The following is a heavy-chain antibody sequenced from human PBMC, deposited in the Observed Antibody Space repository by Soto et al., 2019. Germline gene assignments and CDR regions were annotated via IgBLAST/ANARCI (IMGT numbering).Heavy chain of an antibody. Sequence: GGSLRLSCAASGFTFSSYGMHWVRQAPGKGLEWVAVIWFDGSNKFYADSVKGRFTISRDSSKNTVSLQMNSLRDEDSAAYYCATIGPDWGQGTSVTVSS. CDR3: ATIGPD. CDR2: IWFDGSNK. J-gene: IGHJ4*02. CDR1: GFTFSSYG. V-gene: IGHV3-33*01.